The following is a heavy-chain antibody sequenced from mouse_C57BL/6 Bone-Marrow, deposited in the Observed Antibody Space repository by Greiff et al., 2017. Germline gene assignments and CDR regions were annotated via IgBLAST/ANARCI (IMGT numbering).Heavy chain of an antibody. J-gene: IGHJ3*01. CDR1: GFNIKDDY. V-gene: IGHV14-4*01. CDR3: TTYGYYPWFAY. D-gene: IGHD2-3*01. Sequence: EVQLQESGAELVRPGASVKLSCTASGFNIKDDYMHWVKQRPEQGLEWIGWIDPENGDTEYASKFQGKATITADTSTNTAYLQLSRLTSEATAVYYCTTYGYYPWFAYWGQGTLVTVSA. CDR2: IDPENGDT.